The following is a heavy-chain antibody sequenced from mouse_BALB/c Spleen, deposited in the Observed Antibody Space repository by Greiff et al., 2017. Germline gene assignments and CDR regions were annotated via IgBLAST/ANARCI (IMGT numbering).Heavy chain of an antibody. CDR3: STGTGFAY. V-gene: IGHV14-4*02. D-gene: IGHD4-1*01. Sequence: VQLQQSGAELVRSGASVKLSCTASGFNIKDYYMHWVKQRPEQGLEWIGWIDPENGDTEYAPKFQGKATMTADTSSNTAYLQLSSLTSEDTAIYYCSTGTGFAYWGQGTLVTVSA. CDR1: GFNIKDYY. CDR2: IDPENGDT. J-gene: IGHJ3*01.